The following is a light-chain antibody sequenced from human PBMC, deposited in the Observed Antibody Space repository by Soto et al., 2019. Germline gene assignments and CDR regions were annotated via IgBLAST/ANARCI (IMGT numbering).Light chain of an antibody. CDR3: SSYTSSNPYV. J-gene: IGLJ1*01. CDR1: SSDVGVYNY. CDR2: DVS. Sequence: QSALTQPASVSGSPGPSFTISCSGTSSDVGVYNYVSWYQQHPGKDPKLMIYDVSNRPSGVYHRFSGSKSGNTAAQTSSGLHAVDEAGYYCSSYTSSNPYVFGTGTKLTVL. V-gene: IGLV2-14*01.